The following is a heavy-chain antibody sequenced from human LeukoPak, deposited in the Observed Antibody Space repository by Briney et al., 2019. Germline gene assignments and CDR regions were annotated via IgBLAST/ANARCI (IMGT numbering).Heavy chain of an antibody. V-gene: IGHV1-8*02. Sequence: GASVKVSCKASGYTFGIYDINWVRQATGQGLEWMGWINPNTGNTGYAQKFQGRVTFTRDPSISTAYMELSSLTSEVTAVYYCGRVLGGGNSVHFDYWGQGALVTVSS. J-gene: IGHJ4*02. CDR3: GRVLGGGNSVHFDY. CDR2: INPNTGNT. D-gene: IGHD4-23*01. CDR1: GYTFGIYD.